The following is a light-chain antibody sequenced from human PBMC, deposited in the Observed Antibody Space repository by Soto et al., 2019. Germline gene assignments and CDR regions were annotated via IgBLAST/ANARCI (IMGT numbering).Light chain of an antibody. CDR1: QRISSW. CDR3: QQYLSYPWT. V-gene: IGKV1-5*01. Sequence: DIQMTQSPSTLSASVGDRVTITCRASQRISSWLAWYQQKPGKAPKLLIYDASSLESGVPSRFSGSGSGTEFTLTISSLQPDDFATFYCQQYLSYPWTFGQGTKVDIK. CDR2: DAS. J-gene: IGKJ1*01.